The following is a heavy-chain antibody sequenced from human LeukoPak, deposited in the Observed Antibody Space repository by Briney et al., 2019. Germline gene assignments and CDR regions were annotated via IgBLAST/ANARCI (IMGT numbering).Heavy chain of an antibody. CDR1: GFTFSSYS. D-gene: IGHD6-19*01. Sequence: PGGSLRLSCAASGFTFSSYSMNWVRQAPGKGLEWVSYISSSSSTIYYADSVKGRFTISRDNAKNSLYLQMNSLRAEDTAVYYCARDPYSSGWPSYYYYGMDVWGQGTTVTVSS. V-gene: IGHV3-48*04. CDR3: ARDPYSSGWPSYYYYGMDV. J-gene: IGHJ6*02. CDR2: ISSSSSTI.